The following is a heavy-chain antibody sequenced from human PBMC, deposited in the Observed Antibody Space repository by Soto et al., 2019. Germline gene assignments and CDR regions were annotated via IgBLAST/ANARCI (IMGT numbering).Heavy chain of an antibody. CDR1: GGSISSSHSY. Sequence: QLQLQESGPGLVKPSETLSLSCTVSGGSISSSHSYWTWIRQPPGKGLEWIGSISYSGTSYYNPSLTSRLTVSVDTSKNHFSLKLNSVTAADTVVYYCASLGTYDGVDVWGQGTTVTVSS. CDR3: ASLGTYDGVDV. D-gene: IGHD1-1*01. J-gene: IGHJ6*02. V-gene: IGHV4-39*02. CDR2: ISYSGTS.